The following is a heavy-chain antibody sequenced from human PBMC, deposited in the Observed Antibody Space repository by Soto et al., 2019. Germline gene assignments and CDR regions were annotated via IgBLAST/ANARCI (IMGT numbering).Heavy chain of an antibody. CDR3: ARQGRAGSSYYFDY. Sequence: EVPLVESGGGLVQPGGSLRLSCAASGFTFSSYAMHWVRQAPGKGLEYVSAISSNGGSTYYANSVKGRFTISRDNSKNALYLQMGSLRAEDVAVFYCARQGRAGSSYYFDYWGQGTLVTVSS. CDR2: ISSNGGST. J-gene: IGHJ4*02. V-gene: IGHV3-64*01. CDR1: GFTFSSYA. D-gene: IGHD3-10*01.